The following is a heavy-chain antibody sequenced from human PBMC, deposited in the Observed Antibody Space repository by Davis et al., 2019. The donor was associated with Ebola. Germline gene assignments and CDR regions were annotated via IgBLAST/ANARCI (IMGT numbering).Heavy chain of an antibody. Sequence: PGGSLRLSCKGSGYSFTSYWIGWVRQMPGKGLEWMGIIYPGDSDTTYSPSFQGQVTISVDKSINTAYLQWSSLKASDTAMYYCARRSGYSYGYFVDYWGQGTLVTVSS. CDR3: ARRSGYSYGYFVDY. V-gene: IGHV5-51*01. J-gene: IGHJ4*02. CDR1: GYSFTSYW. CDR2: IYPGDSDT. D-gene: IGHD5-18*01.